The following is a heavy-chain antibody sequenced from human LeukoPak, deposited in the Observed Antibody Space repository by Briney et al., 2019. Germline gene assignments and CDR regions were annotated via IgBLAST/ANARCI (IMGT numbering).Heavy chain of an antibody. J-gene: IGHJ6*02. V-gene: IGHV4-59*08. D-gene: IGHD4-23*01. CDR2: IYYSGST. CDR3: ARRNGGPLSYYYYGMDV. Sequence: SETLSLTCTVSGGSISNYYWSWIRQPPGKGLEWIGYIYYSGSTNYNPSLKSRVTISVDTSKNQFSLKLSSVAAADTAVYYCARRNGGPLSYYYYGMDVWGQGTTVTVSS. CDR1: GGSISNYY.